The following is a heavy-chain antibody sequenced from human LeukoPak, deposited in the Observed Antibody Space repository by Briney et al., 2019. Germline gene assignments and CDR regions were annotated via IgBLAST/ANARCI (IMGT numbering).Heavy chain of an antibody. CDR1: GGSVSSGSYY. CDR3: ARGLVYRD. V-gene: IGHV4-61*01. J-gene: IGHJ4*02. CDR2: IYYSGST. Sequence: PSETLSLTCTVSGGSVSSGSYYWSWIRQPPEKGLEWIGYIYYSGSTNYNPSLKSRVTISVDTSKNQFSLKLSSVTAADTAVYYCARGLVYRDWGQGTLVTVSS. D-gene: IGHD1-14*01.